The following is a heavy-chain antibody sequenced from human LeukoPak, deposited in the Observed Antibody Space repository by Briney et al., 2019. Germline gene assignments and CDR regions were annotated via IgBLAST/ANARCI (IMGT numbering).Heavy chain of an antibody. CDR1: GFTFSSYG. D-gene: IGHD1-26*01. V-gene: IGHV4-59*08. Sequence: GTLRLSCAASGFTFSSYGMSWVRHAPGKGLEWIGSIYYSGSTNYTPSLKSRVTISVDTSKNQFYLKLSSVTAADTAVYYCARWEASTDIDYWGQGTLVTVSS. CDR3: ARWEASTDIDY. CDR2: IYYSGST. J-gene: IGHJ4*02.